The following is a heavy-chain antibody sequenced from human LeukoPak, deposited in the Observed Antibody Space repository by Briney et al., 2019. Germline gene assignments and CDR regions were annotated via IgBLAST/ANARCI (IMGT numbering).Heavy chain of an antibody. J-gene: IGHJ4*02. V-gene: IGHV4-31*03. CDR2: IYYSGST. D-gene: IGHD3-9*01. Sequence: SETLSLTCTVSGGSISSGGYYWSWIRQHPGKGLEWIGYIYYSGSTYYNPSLKSRVTISVDTSKNQFSLKLSSVTAADTAVYYCASLPFTYYDILTGAWGVDYWGQGTLVTVSS. CDR3: ASLPFTYYDILTGAWGVDY. CDR1: GGSISSGGYY.